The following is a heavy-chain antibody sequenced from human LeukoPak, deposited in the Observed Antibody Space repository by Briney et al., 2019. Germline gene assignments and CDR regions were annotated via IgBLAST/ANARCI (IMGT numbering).Heavy chain of an antibody. V-gene: IGHV3-21*01. D-gene: IGHD5-12*01. CDR2: ISSSSSYI. CDR1: GFTFSSYS. J-gene: IGHJ4*02. Sequence: IPGGSLRLSCAASGFTFSSYSMNWVRQAPGKGLEWVSSISSSSSYIYYTDSVKGRFTISRDNAKNSLYLQMNSLRAEDTAVYYCAREGSVAKRAHFDYWGQGTLVTVSS. CDR3: AREGSVAKRAHFDY.